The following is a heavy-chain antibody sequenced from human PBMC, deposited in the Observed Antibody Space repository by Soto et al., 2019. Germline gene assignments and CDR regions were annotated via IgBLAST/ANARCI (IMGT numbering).Heavy chain of an antibody. J-gene: IGHJ6*02. CDR1: GFSLSTSGLG. V-gene: IGHV2-5*01. Sequence: GPTLVNPTQTLTLTCTVSGFSLSTSGLGVSWIRQPPGKALEWLTPIYWNDDSRYSPSLSSRLSITKDTSKNQVVLTMTNMDPVDTATYYRARRRGQGSYYYGMDVWGQGMTVTVSS. CDR2: IYWNDDS. CDR3: ARRRGQGSYYYGMDV.